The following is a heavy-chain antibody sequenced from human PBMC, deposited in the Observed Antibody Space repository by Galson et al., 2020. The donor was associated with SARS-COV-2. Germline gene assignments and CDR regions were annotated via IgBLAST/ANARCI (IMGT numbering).Heavy chain of an antibody. CDR2: IRTKTNNYAT. Sequence: LSLTCAASGFTFSGSAIHWVRQASWKGLEWVGRIRTKTNNYATTYAASVKGRFTISRDDSKNTAYLHMNSLKTEDTAVYYCTRNGDYSPDYYYGVDVWGPGTTVTVSS. D-gene: IGHD4-17*01. CDR1: GFTFSGSA. CDR3: TRNGDYSPDYYYGVDV. J-gene: IGHJ6*02. V-gene: IGHV3-73*01.